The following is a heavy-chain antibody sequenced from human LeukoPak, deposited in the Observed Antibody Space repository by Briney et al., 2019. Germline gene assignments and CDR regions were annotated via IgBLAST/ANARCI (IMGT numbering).Heavy chain of an antibody. Sequence: GGSLRLSCAASGFTFSGSAMHWVRQASGKGLEWVGRIRSKANSYATAYAASVKGRFTISRDDSKNTAYLQMNSLKTEDTAVYYCTRWIICRPDDWGQGTLVTVSS. CDR3: TRWIICRPDD. V-gene: IGHV3-73*01. CDR1: GFTFSGSA. D-gene: IGHD2-2*03. CDR2: IRSKANSYAT. J-gene: IGHJ4*02.